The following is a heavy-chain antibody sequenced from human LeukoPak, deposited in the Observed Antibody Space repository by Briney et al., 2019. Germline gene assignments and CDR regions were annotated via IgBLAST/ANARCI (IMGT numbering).Heavy chain of an antibody. J-gene: IGHJ4*02. CDR3: ARGLSGHSIFGSGLSDY. V-gene: IGHV3-53*05. Sequence: GGALRLSCVASGFTVSTNYMNWVRQAPGKGPEWVSVLYDSNENFYLAAVEGRFFISRDSPTNTLYLQMNSLRPEDTAVYYCARGLSGHSIFGSGLSDYWGRGTLVTVSS. CDR2: LYDSNEN. CDR1: GFTVSTNY. D-gene: IGHD3-22*01.